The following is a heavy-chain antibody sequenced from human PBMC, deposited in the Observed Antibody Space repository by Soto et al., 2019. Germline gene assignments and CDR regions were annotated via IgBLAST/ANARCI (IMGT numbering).Heavy chain of an antibody. Sequence: PSETLSLTCAVSGYSIASGYYWAWMRQSPGKGLEWIGSIYHAGRVYYNPSLNSRVAVSLDTSKNHSSLKLTSVTAADTAVYYCARTFDCYGMDVWGQGTTVTVSS. J-gene: IGHJ6*02. CDR3: ARTFDCYGMDV. CDR1: GYSIASGYY. CDR2: IYHAGRV. V-gene: IGHV4-38-2*01.